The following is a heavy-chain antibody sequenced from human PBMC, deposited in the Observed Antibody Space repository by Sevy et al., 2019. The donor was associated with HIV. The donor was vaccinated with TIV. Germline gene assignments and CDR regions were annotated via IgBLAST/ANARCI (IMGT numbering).Heavy chain of an antibody. V-gene: IGHV4-39*01. Sequence: SETLSLTCTVSGGSISSSSYYWGWIRQPPGKGLEWIGSIYYSGSTYYNPSLKSRVTISVATSKNQFSLKLSSVTAADTAVYYCARTIDYGASRDAFDIWGQRTMVTVSS. J-gene: IGHJ3*02. CDR1: GGSISSSSYY. CDR2: IYYSGST. D-gene: IGHD4-17*01. CDR3: ARTIDYGASRDAFDI.